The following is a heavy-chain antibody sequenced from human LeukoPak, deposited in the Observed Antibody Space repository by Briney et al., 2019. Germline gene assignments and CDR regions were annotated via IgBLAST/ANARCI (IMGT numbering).Heavy chain of an antibody. D-gene: IGHD3-3*01. CDR3: ARNDFWSGYCIDY. Sequence: SETLSLTCTVSGGSISSYYWSWIRQPPGKGLEWIGYIYYSGSTNYNPSLKSRVTISVDTSKNQFSLKLSSVTAADTAVYYCARNDFWSGYCIDYWGQGTLVTVSS. CDR1: GGSISSYY. CDR2: IYYSGST. J-gene: IGHJ4*02. V-gene: IGHV4-59*08.